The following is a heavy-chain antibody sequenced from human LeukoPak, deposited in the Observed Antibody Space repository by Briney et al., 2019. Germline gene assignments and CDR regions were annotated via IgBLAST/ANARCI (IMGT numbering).Heavy chain of an antibody. J-gene: IGHJ4*02. CDR1: GGSISSGGYS. CDR3: ARATLGAMLQ. CDR2: IYHSGST. V-gene: IGHV4-30-2*01. Sequence: SETLSLTCAVSGGSISSGGYSWSWIRQAPGKGLEWIGYIYHSGSTYYNPSLKSRVTISVDRSKNQFSLKLSSVTAADTAVYYCARATLGAMLQWGQGTLVTVSS. D-gene: IGHD2-2*01.